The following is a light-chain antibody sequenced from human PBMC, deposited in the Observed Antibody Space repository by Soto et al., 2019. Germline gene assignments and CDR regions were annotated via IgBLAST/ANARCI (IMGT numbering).Light chain of an antibody. V-gene: IGKV3-15*01. CDR2: VAS. Sequence: EIVMTQSPSTLSVSTGERATLSCRASQSVSSNLAWYQQKPCQAPRLLIYVASTRATGVPARFSGSGSGTEFTLTISSLQSEDFAVYYCQQYSNWPLFGPGTKVDIK. J-gene: IGKJ3*01. CDR3: QQYSNWPL. CDR1: QSVSSN.